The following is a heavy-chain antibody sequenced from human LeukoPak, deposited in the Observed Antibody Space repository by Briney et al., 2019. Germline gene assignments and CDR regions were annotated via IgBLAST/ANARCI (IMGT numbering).Heavy chain of an antibody. CDR1: GDSISSYY. D-gene: IGHD3-10*01. CDR3: ARDKLLWFGELYPNWFDP. J-gene: IGHJ5*02. V-gene: IGHV4-4*08. CDR2: IYTSGST. Sequence: PSETLSLTCTVSGDSISSYYWSWIRQPPGKGLEWIGRIYTSGSTNYNPSLKSRVTISVDTSKNQFSLKLSSVTAADTAVYYCARDKLLWFGELYPNWFDPWGQGTLVTVSS.